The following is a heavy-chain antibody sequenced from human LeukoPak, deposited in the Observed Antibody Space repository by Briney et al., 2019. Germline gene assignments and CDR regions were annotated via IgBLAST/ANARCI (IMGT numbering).Heavy chain of an antibody. J-gene: IGHJ6*03. CDR1: GGTFSSYA. Sequence: SVKVSCKASGGTFSSYAISWVRQAPGQGLEWMGGIIPIFGTANYAQKFQGRVTITADESTSTAYMELSSLRCEDTAVYYCARGDFEDYYYYMDVWGKGTTVTVSS. CDR3: ARGDFEDYYYYMDV. CDR2: IIPIFGTA. V-gene: IGHV1-69*13. D-gene: IGHD2-21*02.